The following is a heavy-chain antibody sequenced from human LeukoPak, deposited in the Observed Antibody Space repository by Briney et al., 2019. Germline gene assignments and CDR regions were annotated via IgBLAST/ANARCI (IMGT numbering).Heavy chain of an antibody. CDR1: GGTFSSYA. D-gene: IGHD4-11*01. Sequence: TVKVSCKASGGTFSSYAISWVRQAPGQGLEWMGGIIPIFGTANYAQKFQGRVTITADESTSTAYMELSSLRSEDTAVYYCARDEMTTVTAHAPRRAFDYWGQGTLVTVSS. CDR2: IIPIFGTA. V-gene: IGHV1-69*13. CDR3: ARDEMTTVTAHAPRRAFDY. J-gene: IGHJ4*02.